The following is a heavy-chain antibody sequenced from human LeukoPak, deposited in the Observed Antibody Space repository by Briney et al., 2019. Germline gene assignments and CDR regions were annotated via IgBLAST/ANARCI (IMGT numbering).Heavy chain of an antibody. V-gene: IGHV3-64D*06. CDR3: VKDLRAASAGWDLRGLDY. D-gene: IGHD2-15*01. CDR1: GFTFSSYA. CDR2: ISGSGGTT. J-gene: IGHJ4*02. Sequence: GGSLRLSCSASGFTFSSYAMHWVRQAPGKGLEYVSAISGSGGTTYYADSVKGRFTISRDNSKDTLFLQMRSLRGEDTAVYYCVKDLRAASAGWDLRGLDYWGQGTLVTVSS.